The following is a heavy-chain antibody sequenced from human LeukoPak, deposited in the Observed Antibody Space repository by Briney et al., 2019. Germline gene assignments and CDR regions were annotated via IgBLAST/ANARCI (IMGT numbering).Heavy chain of an antibody. Sequence: GGSLRLSCAASGFSFSSHGMHWVRQAPGKGLEWVAVIWYDGSNKYYVESVKGRFTISRDNSKNTLYLQMNRLRVEDTAVCYCARDYGYSNPLYYFDYWGQGTLVTVSS. CDR1: GFSFSSHG. CDR3: ARDYGYSNPLYYFDY. V-gene: IGHV3-33*01. J-gene: IGHJ4*02. CDR2: IWYDGSNK. D-gene: IGHD4-4*01.